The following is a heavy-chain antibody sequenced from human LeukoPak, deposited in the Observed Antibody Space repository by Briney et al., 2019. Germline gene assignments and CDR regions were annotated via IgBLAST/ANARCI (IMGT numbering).Heavy chain of an antibody. CDR3: TPAADTPDYYYMDV. CDR2: ISYDGSNK. V-gene: IGHV3-30*03. J-gene: IGHJ6*03. CDR1: GFTFSSYG. D-gene: IGHD6-25*01. Sequence: GRSLRLSCAASGFTFSSYGMHWVRQAPGKGLEWVAVISYDGSNKYYADSVKGRFTISRDNAKNSLYLQMNSLRAEDTAVYYCTPAADTPDYYYMDVWGKGTTVTVSS.